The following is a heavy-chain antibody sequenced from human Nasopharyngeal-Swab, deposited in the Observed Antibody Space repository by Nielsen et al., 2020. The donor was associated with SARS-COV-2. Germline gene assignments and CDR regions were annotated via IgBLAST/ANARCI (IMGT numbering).Heavy chain of an antibody. CDR1: GGSISSSSYY. V-gene: IGHV4-39*01. CDR2: IYYSGST. D-gene: IGHD3-3*01. Sequence: SETLSLTCTVSGGSISSSSYYWGWIRQPPGKGLEWIGSIYYSGSTYYNPSLKSRVTISVDTSKNQFSLKLSSVTAADTAVYCCASITIFGVVYSWGQGTMVTVSS. J-gene: IGHJ3*01. CDR3: ASITIFGVVYS.